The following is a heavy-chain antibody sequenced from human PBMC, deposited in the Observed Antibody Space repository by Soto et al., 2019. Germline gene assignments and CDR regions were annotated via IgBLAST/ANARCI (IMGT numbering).Heavy chain of an antibody. CDR3: ARVRMVYAIGGGYSWFDP. V-gene: IGHV1-8*01. D-gene: IGHD2-8*01. CDR1: GYTFTSYD. J-gene: IGHJ5*02. Sequence: QVQLVQSGAEVKQPGASVKVSCKASGYTFTSYDINWVRQATGQGLEWMGWMNPNSGNTGYAQKFQGRVTMTRNTSISTAYMELSSLRSEDTAVYYCARVRMVYAIGGGYSWFDPWGQGTLVTVSS. CDR2: MNPNSGNT.